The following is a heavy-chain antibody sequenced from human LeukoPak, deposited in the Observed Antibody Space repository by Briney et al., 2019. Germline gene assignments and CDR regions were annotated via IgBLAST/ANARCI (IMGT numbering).Heavy chain of an antibody. CDR1: RYTFSNYW. D-gene: IGHD2-21*01. CDR2: IYPGDSHT. V-gene: IGHV5-51*01. J-gene: IGHJ4*02. Sequence: GESLKISCKGSRYTFSNYWIGWVRQMPGKGLEWMGIIYPGDSHTRYSPSFQGQVTVSADKSISTAYLQWSGLKASDTAMYYCARGEYCGGDCFSSTLFDYWGQGTLVTVSS. CDR3: ARGEYCGGDCFSSTLFDY.